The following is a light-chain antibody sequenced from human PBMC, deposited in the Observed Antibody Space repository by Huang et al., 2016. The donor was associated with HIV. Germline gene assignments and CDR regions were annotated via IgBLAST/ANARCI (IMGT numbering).Light chain of an antibody. CDR2: GAS. Sequence: DIVMTQSPDSLAVSLGERATINCKSSQSVLYSSNNKNYLAWYQQKPGQPPRLLIYGASTRESGVPDRFSGSGSGTDFTLTISSLQAEDVAVYYCHQYYDTPWTFGQGTKVEIK. CDR1: QSVLYSSNNKNY. V-gene: IGKV4-1*01. J-gene: IGKJ1*01. CDR3: HQYYDTPWT.